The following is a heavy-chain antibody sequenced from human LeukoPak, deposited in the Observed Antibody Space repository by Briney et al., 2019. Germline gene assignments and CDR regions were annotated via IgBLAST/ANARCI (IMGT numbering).Heavy chain of an antibody. CDR1: GFTFSSFA. CDR3: AKGFYDSSASGVFDI. J-gene: IGHJ3*02. V-gene: IGHV3-23*01. CDR2: ISASGGST. Sequence: GVSLRLSCAASGFTFSSFATSWVRQAPGKGLEWVSGISASGGSTYYADSVKGRFTISRDNSKNTLYLQMNSLRAEDTAVYYCAKGFYDSSASGVFDIWGQGTMVTVSS. D-gene: IGHD3-22*01.